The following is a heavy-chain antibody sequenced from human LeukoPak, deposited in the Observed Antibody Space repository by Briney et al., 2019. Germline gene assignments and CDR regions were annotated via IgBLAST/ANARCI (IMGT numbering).Heavy chain of an antibody. CDR1: GGTFSSYA. V-gene: IGHV1-69*01. J-gene: IGHJ4*02. CDR2: IIPIFGTA. D-gene: IGHD6-19*01. Sequence: SVKVSCEASGGTFSSYAISRVRQAPGQGLEWMGGIIPIFGTANYAQKFQGRVTITADESTSTAYMELSSLRSEDTAVYYCAREISSGWYGWGQGTLVTVSS. CDR3: AREISSGWYG.